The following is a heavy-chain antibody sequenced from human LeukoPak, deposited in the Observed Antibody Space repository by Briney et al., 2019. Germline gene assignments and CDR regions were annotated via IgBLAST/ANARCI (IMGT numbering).Heavy chain of an antibody. CDR1: GGSFSGYY. V-gene: IGHV4-34*01. CDR2: INHSGST. Sequence: SETLSLTCAVYGGSFSGYYWSWIRQPPGKGLEWIGEINHSGSTNYNPSLKSRVTISVDRSKNQFSLRLSSVTAADTAMYYCARGGDDAFDIWGQGTMVTVSS. CDR3: ARGGDDAFDI. J-gene: IGHJ3*02. D-gene: IGHD4-17*01.